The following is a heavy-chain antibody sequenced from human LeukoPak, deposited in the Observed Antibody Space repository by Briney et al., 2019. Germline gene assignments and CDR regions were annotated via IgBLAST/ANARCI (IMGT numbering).Heavy chain of an antibody. V-gene: IGHV4-4*02. CDR1: GGSISSSNW. CDR2: IYHSGST. CDR3: ARGRSSMVRGYYYYYMDV. Sequence: SETLSLTCAVSGGSISSSNWWSWVRQPPGKGLEWIGEIYHSGSTNYNPSLKSRVTISVDKSKNQFSLKLSSVTAADTAVYYCARGRSSMVRGYYYYYMDVWGKGTTVTISS. J-gene: IGHJ6*03. D-gene: IGHD3-10*01.